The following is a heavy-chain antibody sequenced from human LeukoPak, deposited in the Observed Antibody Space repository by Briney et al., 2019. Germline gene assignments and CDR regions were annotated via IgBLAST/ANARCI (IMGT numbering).Heavy chain of an antibody. D-gene: IGHD4-17*01. Sequence: GGSLRLSCAASGFTFSDYGMSWVRQAPGKGLEWVSTIIVNGGRTFYADSVKGRFTISRDNPKNTLYLQMNSLRAEDTAVYYCAKPIYGSDYGETFDYWGQGTLVTVSS. CDR1: GFTFSDYG. CDR3: AKPIYGSDYGETFDY. J-gene: IGHJ4*02. V-gene: IGHV3-23*01. CDR2: IIVNGGRT.